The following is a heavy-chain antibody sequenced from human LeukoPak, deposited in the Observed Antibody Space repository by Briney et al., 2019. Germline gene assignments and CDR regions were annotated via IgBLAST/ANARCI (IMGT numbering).Heavy chain of an antibody. CDR2: IYYSGGT. Sequence: SETLSLTCTVSGGSISSSSYYWGWIRQPPGKGLEWIGSIYYSGGTYYNPSLKSRFTISVDTSKNQFSLKLSSVTAADTAVYYCARLSLGATTSLIRITMVRGVRPIDYWGQGTLVTVSS. D-gene: IGHD3-10*01. V-gene: IGHV4-39*01. CDR1: GGSISSSSYY. CDR3: ARLSLGATTSLIRITMVRGVRPIDY. J-gene: IGHJ4*02.